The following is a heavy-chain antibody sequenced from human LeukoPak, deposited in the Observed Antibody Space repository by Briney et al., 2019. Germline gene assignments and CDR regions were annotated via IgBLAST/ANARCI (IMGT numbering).Heavy chain of an antibody. CDR1: GGTFSSYA. CDR2: IIPILGIA. D-gene: IGHD4-17*01. J-gene: IGHJ5*02. CDR3: ARGDDYGGICGWFDP. Sequence: GSSVKVSCKASGGTFSSYAISWVRQAPGQGLEWMGRIIPILGIAYYAQKFQGRVTITADKSTSTAYMELSSLRSEDTAVYYCARGDDYGGICGWFDPWGQGTLVTVSS. V-gene: IGHV1-69*04.